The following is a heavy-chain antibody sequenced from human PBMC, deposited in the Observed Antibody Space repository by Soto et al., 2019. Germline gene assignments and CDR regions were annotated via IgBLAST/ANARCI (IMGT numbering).Heavy chain of an antibody. D-gene: IGHD4-17*01. V-gene: IGHV4-59*01. CDR2: IYYSGST. J-gene: IGHJ5*02. CDR1: GGSISSYY. CDR3: ARAYMTTVTNWFDP. Sequence: QVQLQESGPGLVKPSETLSLTCTVSGGSISSYYWSWIRQPPGKGLEWIGYIYYSGSTNYNPSLKSRVTISVDTSKNQFSLKLSSVTAADTAVYYCARAYMTTVTNWFDPWGQGTLVTVSS.